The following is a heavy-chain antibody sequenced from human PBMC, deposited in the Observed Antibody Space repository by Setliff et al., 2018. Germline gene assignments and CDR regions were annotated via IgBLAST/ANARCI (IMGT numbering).Heavy chain of an antibody. D-gene: IGHD1-1*01. Sequence: SETLSLTCSVSGGSINSDYWNWIRQPPGKGLEWIGYIHYSGNTNYNPSLKSRVTISFNTSKNQISLKLSSVTPADTAVYYCARDVWGAGTGWFDPWGLGILVTVSS. CDR1: GGSINSDY. CDR3: ARDVWGAGTGWFDP. J-gene: IGHJ5*02. V-gene: IGHV4-59*01. CDR2: IHYSGNT.